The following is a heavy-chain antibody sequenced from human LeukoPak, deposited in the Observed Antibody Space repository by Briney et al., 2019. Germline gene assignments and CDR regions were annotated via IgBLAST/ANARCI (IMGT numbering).Heavy chain of an antibody. D-gene: IGHD4-17*01. CDR1: GYTFSRYG. J-gene: IGHJ4*02. CDR3: ARDPGLRHFDY. Sequence: PGGSLRLFCLAAGYTFSRYGMHWVRPASGKGLQWVAVIWYDESKKYYTDSVKGRFTISRDVSKNTLYLQMNSLRAEDSAMYYCARDPGLRHFDYWGQGTLVTVSS. V-gene: IGHV3-33*01. CDR2: IWYDESKK.